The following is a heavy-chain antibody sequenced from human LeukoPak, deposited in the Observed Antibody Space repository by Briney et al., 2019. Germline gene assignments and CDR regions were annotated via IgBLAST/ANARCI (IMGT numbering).Heavy chain of an antibody. CDR3: ARSPENYDVLTGYYGWYFDL. CDR2: INSDGRTT. J-gene: IGHJ2*01. V-gene: IGHV3-74*01. Sequence: PGGSLRLSCAASGFTVSTNYMSWVRQAPGKGLVWVSRINSDGRTTNYADSVKGRFTISRDNAKNTLYLQMKSLRAEDTAVYYCARSPENYDVLTGYYGWYFDLWGRGTLVTVSS. D-gene: IGHD3-9*01. CDR1: GFTVSTNY.